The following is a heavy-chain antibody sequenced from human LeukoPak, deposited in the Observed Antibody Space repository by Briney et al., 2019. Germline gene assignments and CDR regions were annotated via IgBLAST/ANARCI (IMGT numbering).Heavy chain of an antibody. V-gene: IGHV3-53*01. D-gene: IGHD3-16*01. CDR2: IYSGGST. Sequence: GGSLRLSCAASGFTVSSNYMSWVRQAPGKGLEWVSVIYSGGSTYYTDSVKGRFTISRDNSKNTLYLQMNSLRAEDTAVYYCAKMRVGGLRGGSFDYWGQGTLVTVSS. J-gene: IGHJ4*02. CDR1: GFTVSSNY. CDR3: AKMRVGGLRGGSFDY.